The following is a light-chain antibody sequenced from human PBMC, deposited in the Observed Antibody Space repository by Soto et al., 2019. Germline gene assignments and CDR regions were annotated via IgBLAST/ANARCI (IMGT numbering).Light chain of an antibody. CDR2: KAS. V-gene: IGKV1-5*03. CDR1: QTISSW. CDR3: QQYNSYSWT. J-gene: IGKJ1*01. Sequence: DIKMTQSPSTLSGSIGDRVTITCRASQTISSWLAWYQQKPGRAPKLLIYKASTLKSGVPSRFSGGGFGTDFTLTISSLQPDDFATYYCQQYNSYSWTFGQGTKVDI.